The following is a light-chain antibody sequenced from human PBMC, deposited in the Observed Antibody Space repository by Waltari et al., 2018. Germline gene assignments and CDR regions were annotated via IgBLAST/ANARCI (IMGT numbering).Light chain of an antibody. CDR1: SGSIASNY. CDR2: EDG. J-gene: IGLJ3*02. CDR3: HSYVETHHV. Sequence: NFVLTQPHFVSESPGKTVTISCTGSSGSIASNYVQWYRQRPGSAPTTGIYEDGRTPPGVPDRFSGSIDRSSNSASLTIAGLKTEDEGDYYCHSYVETHHVFGGGTKLTVL. V-gene: IGLV6-57*02.